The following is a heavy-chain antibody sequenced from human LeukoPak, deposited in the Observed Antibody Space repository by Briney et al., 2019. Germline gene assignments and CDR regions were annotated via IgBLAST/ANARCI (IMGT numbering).Heavy chain of an antibody. V-gene: IGHV3-48*02. CDR2: ISSSSSTI. D-gene: IGHD3-22*01. CDR3: ARVSDAYYYDSSGYYYFDY. Sequence: GGSLRLSCAASGFTFSSYSMNWVRQAPGKGLEWVSYISSSSSTIYYADSVKGRFTISRDNARNSLYLQMNSLRDEDTAVYYCARVSDAYYYDSSGYYYFDYWGQGTLVTVSS. J-gene: IGHJ4*02. CDR1: GFTFSSYS.